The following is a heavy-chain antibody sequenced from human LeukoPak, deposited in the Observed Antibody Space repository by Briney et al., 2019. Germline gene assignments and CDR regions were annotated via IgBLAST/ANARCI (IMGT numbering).Heavy chain of an antibody. D-gene: IGHD4-17*01. CDR2: INPNSGDT. CDR1: GYTFTTYA. Sequence: ASVKVSCKASGYTFTTYAMNWVRQAPGQGLEWMGWINPNSGDTNYAQKFQGRVTMTRDTSISTAYMELSRLRSDDTAVYYCAREWYGEVYFQHWGQGTLVTVSS. J-gene: IGHJ1*01. CDR3: AREWYGEVYFQH. V-gene: IGHV1-2*02.